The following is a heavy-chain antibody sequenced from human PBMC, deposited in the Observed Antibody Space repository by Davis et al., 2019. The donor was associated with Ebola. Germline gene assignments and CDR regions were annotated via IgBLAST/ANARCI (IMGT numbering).Heavy chain of an antibody. CDR2: IYSGGSA. J-gene: IGHJ4*02. CDR1: GFTVSNNY. Sequence: GGSLRLSCAASGFTVSNNYMSWVRQAPGKGLEWVSVIYSGGSADYANSVKGRFSISRDNSKNTQYLQMNSLRAEDTAVYYCARDTGDSSGWRYYFDYWGQGTLVTVSS. V-gene: IGHV3-66*01. CDR3: ARDTGDSSGWRYYFDY. D-gene: IGHD6-19*01.